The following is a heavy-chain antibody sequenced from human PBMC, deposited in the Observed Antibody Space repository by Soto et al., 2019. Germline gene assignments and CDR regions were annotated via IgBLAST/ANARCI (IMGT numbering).Heavy chain of an antibody. J-gene: IGHJ4*02. CDR3: ARGGYDSSGYFVLAPMYYFDY. Sequence: ASVKVSCKASGGSFSTYGINWVRLAPGQGLEWMGGIIPNVGTTNYAQKFQGRVTMTRDTSTSTVYMELSSLRSEDTAVYYCARGGYDSSGYFVLAPMYYFDYWGQGTLVTSPQ. CDR1: GGSFSTYG. D-gene: IGHD3-22*01. V-gene: IGHV1-46*03. CDR2: IIPNVGTT.